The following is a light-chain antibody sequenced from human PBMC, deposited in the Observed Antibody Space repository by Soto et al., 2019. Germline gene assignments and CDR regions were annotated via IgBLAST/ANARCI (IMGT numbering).Light chain of an antibody. V-gene: IGKV3-20*01. CDR2: GAS. CDR1: QSVSSSY. CDR3: QPYGSSPFT. Sequence: EIVLTQSPGTLSLSPGERATLSCRASQSVSSSYLAWYQQKPGQTPRLLFYGASSRATGIPDRFSGSGSVTDFNLTISRLEPEDFAVYYCQPYGSSPFTFGPGTKVDIK. J-gene: IGKJ3*01.